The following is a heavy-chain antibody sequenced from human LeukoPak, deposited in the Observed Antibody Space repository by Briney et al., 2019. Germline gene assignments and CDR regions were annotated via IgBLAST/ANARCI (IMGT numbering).Heavy chain of an antibody. Sequence: GGSLRLSCAASGFTFSSYGMHWVRQAPGKGLEGVAVIWYDGSNKYYEDSVKGRFTISRDNNKNRLYLQMNSLRAEDTAVYYCAKEGAARDYYYYMDVWGKGTTVTVSS. CDR3: AKEGAARDYYYYMDV. V-gene: IGHV3-33*06. CDR1: GFTFSSYG. CDR2: IWYDGSNK. J-gene: IGHJ6*03. D-gene: IGHD6-25*01.